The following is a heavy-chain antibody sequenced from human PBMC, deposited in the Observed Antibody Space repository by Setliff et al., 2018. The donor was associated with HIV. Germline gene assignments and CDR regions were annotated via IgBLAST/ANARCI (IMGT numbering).Heavy chain of an antibody. V-gene: IGHV4-34*01. D-gene: IGHD1-26*01. Sequence: PSETLSLTCAVFGGSFTDYYRIWIRQPPGKGLEWIGEINHSGSTHYNPSLKSRFIISVDTSKNQFSLKVNSMTAADTAVYYCARGARLLAAYSDRWDDFYMEVWGKGTTVTVSS. CDR3: ARGARLLAAYSDRWDDFYMEV. CDR2: INHSGST. CDR1: GGSFTDYY. J-gene: IGHJ6*03.